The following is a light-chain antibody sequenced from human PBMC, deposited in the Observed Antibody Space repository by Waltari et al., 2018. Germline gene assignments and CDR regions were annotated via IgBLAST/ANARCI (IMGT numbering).Light chain of an antibody. V-gene: IGLV1-44*01. CDR1: NSHIGRNT. Sequence: QSVLTQPPSAPGTPGQRLTISCSGSNSHIGRNTVNWYQQLPGTAPKVLIYGTNRRPSGVPDRFSGSKSGTSASLAISGLQSEDEADYSCAAWDASLNGWVFGGGTKVTVL. CDR3: AAWDASLNGWV. J-gene: IGLJ3*02. CDR2: GTN.